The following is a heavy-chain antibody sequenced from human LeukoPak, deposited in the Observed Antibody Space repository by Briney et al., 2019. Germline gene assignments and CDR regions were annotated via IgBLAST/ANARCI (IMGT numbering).Heavy chain of an antibody. D-gene: IGHD3-22*01. CDR1: GYTFTDYY. J-gene: IGHJ4*02. CDR3: APTLNYYDSSGYSSPFDY. CDR2: INPNSGGT. V-gene: IGHV1-2*02. Sequence: ASVKVSCTASGYTFTDYYMHWVRQAPGQGLEWIGWINPNSGGTNYAQKFQGRVTMTRDTSISTAFMELSSLRSDDTAVYYCAPTLNYYDSSGYSSPFDYWGQGALVTVSS.